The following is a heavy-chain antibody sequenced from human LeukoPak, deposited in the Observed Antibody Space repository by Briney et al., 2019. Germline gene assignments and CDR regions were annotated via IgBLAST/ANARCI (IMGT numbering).Heavy chain of an antibody. CDR1: GGSFSSYY. V-gene: IGHV4-34*01. Sequence: PSETLSLTCAVYGGSFSSYYWSWIRQPPGKGLEWIGEINHSGSTNYNPSLKSRVTISVDTSKNQFSLNLSSVTAADTAVYYCARVSCGDYGESFYYYYGMDVWGQGTTVTVSS. J-gene: IGHJ6*02. CDR3: ARVSCGDYGESFYYYYGMDV. CDR2: INHSGST. D-gene: IGHD4-17*01.